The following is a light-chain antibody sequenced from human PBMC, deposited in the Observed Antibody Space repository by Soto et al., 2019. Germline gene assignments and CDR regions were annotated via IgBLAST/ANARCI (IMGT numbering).Light chain of an antibody. J-gene: IGKJ2*01. CDR3: QQYYGSPYT. V-gene: IGKV4-1*01. CDR1: QNVLYSANNNNY. CDR2: WAS. Sequence: DIVMTQSPDSLTVSLGERASIDCKSSQNVLYSANNNNYLAWYQQKLGQPPKLLIYWASTRASGVPDRFSGSGSGTYFTLTISSLQAEHVAVYFCQQYYGSPYTFGQGTKLEIK.